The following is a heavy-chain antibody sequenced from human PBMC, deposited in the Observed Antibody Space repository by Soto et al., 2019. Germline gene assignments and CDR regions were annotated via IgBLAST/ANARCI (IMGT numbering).Heavy chain of an antibody. Sequence: QVQLVQSGAEVKKPGSSVKVSCKASGGTFSSYIISWVRQAPGQGLEWMGRIIPILGIANYAQKFQGRVTITADKSTSTAYMELSSRRSEDTAVYYCAHGRWEESRDGCRGWFDPWGQGTLVTVSS. CDR3: AHGRWEESRDGCRGWFDP. J-gene: IGHJ5*02. CDR1: GGTFSSYI. V-gene: IGHV1-69*02. CDR2: IIPILGIA. D-gene: IGHD1-26*01.